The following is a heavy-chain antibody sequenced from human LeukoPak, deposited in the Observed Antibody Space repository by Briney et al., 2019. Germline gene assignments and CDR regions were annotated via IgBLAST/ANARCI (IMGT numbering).Heavy chain of an antibody. D-gene: IGHD3-16*02. J-gene: IGHJ4*02. Sequence: GGSLRLSCAASGFTFSSYAMSWVRQAPGKGLEWVSGLSGSGGSTYYAASVRGRFSSSRDNPKNTVFLLMNSQRPEDTGIYYCAKGHDSVWGNNRDAYFDSWGQGTLVTVSS. CDR2: LSGSGGST. CDR3: AKGHDSVWGNNRDAYFDS. V-gene: IGHV3-23*01. CDR1: GFTFSSYA.